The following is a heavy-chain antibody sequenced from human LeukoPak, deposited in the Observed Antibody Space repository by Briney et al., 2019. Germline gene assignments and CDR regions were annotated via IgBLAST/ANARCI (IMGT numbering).Heavy chain of an antibody. D-gene: IGHD6-13*01. CDR1: GFTFSSYG. V-gene: IGHV3-30*02. CDR3: AKDRSCYSIAAAGTNFDY. CDR2: IRYDGSNK. J-gene: IGHJ4*02. Sequence: PGGSLRLSCAASGFTFSSYGMHWVRQAPGKGLEWVAFIRYDGSNKYYADSVKGRFTISRDNSKNTLYLQMNSLRAEDTAVYYCAKDRSCYSIAAAGTNFDYWGQGTLVTVSS.